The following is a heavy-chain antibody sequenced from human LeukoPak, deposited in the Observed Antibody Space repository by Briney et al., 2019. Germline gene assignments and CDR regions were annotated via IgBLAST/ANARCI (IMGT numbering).Heavy chain of an antibody. V-gene: IGHV1-3*01. Sequence: ASVKVSCKASGYTFTSYGISWVRQAPGQGLEWMGWINAGNGNTKYSQKFQGRVTITRDTSASTAYMELSSLRSEDTAVYYCARVAYYYGSGSYIRYWGQGTLVTVSS. D-gene: IGHD3-10*01. J-gene: IGHJ4*02. CDR1: GYTFTSYG. CDR3: ARVAYYYGSGSYIRY. CDR2: INAGNGNT.